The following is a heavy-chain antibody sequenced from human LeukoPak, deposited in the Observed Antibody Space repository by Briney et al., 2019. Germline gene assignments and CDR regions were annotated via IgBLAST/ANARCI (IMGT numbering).Heavy chain of an antibody. Sequence: GGTLRLSCAASGFTLSSYSMNWVRQAPGEGLEWVSSISSSSSYIYYADSVKGLFTISRDNAKNSLYLQMNSLRAEDTAVFYWARVRRFGELSKPDDAFDIWGQGTMVTVSS. V-gene: IGHV3-21*01. D-gene: IGHD3-10*01. CDR3: ARVRRFGELSKPDDAFDI. CDR1: GFTLSSYS. CDR2: ISSSSSYI. J-gene: IGHJ3*02.